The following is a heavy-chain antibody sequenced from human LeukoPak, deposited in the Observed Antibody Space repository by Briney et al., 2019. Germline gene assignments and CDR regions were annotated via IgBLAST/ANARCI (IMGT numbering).Heavy chain of an antibody. V-gene: IGHV4-59*01. Sequence: SETLSLTCTVSGGSISSYYWSWIRQPPGKGLEWIGYIYYSGSTNYNPSLKSRVTISVDTSKNQFSLKLSSVTAADTAVYYCARETPPNTAMGNYFDYWGQGTLVTVSS. CDR3: ARETPPNTAMGNYFDY. J-gene: IGHJ4*02. CDR1: GGSISSYY. CDR2: IYYSGST. D-gene: IGHD5-18*01.